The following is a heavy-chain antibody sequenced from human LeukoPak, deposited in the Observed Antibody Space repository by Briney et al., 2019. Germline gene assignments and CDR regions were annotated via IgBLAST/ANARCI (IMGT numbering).Heavy chain of an antibody. J-gene: IGHJ5*02. D-gene: IGHD3-22*01. V-gene: IGHV4-4*07. Sequence: SETLSLTCTVSGGSISSYYWSLIRQPAGKGLEWIGRIYTSGSTNYNPSLKSRVTMSVDTSKNQFSLKLSSVTAADTAVYYCARDLRVGDSSGYYLLFDPWGQGTLVTVSS. CDR1: GGSISSYY. CDR3: ARDLRVGDSSGYYLLFDP. CDR2: IYTSGST.